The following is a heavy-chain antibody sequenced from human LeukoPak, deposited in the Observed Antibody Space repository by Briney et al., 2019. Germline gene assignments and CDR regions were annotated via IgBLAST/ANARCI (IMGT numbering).Heavy chain of an antibody. CDR1: GFNFDDYA. V-gene: IGHV3-9*03. CDR3: AKDTAPSTTRGAFDI. D-gene: IGHD2/OR15-2a*01. J-gene: IGHJ3*02. Sequence: SGGSLRLSCAASGFNFDDYAMHWVRQAPGKGLEWVSGISWNSGSIGYADSVKGRFTISRDNAKNSLYLQMNSLRAEDMALYYCAKDTAPSTTRGAFDIWGQGTMVTVSS. CDR2: ISWNSGSI.